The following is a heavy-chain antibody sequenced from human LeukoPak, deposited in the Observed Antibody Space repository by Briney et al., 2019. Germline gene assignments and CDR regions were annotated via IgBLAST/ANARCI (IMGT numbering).Heavy chain of an antibody. D-gene: IGHD3-10*01. Sequence: QTGGSLRLSCAASGFTFSSYAMHWVRQAPGKGPEWVAVISYDGSNKYYADSVKGRFTISRDNSKNTLYLQMNSLRAEDTAVYYCARDLSGSGSYYNWFDPWGQGTLVTVSS. CDR3: ARDLSGSGSYYNWFDP. CDR1: GFTFSSYA. J-gene: IGHJ5*02. V-gene: IGHV3-30*04. CDR2: ISYDGSNK.